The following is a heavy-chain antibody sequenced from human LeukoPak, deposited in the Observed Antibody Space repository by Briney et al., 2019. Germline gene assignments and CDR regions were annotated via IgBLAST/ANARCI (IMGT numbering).Heavy chain of an antibody. CDR3: TKDLGSGYDSEAFDI. CDR2: IRYDGSNK. V-gene: IGHV3-30*02. CDR1: GFTFSSYG. D-gene: IGHD5-12*01. J-gene: IGHJ3*02. Sequence: GGSLRFSCAASGFTFSSYGMHWVRQAPGKGLEWVAFIRYDGSNKYYADSVKGRFTISRDNSKNTLYLQMNSLRAEGTAVYYCTKDLGSGYDSEAFDIWGQGTMVTVSS.